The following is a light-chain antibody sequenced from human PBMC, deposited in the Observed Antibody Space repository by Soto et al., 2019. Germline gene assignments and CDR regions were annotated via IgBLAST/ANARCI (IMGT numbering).Light chain of an antibody. CDR2: AAS. Sequence: DIQLTQSPSFLSASVGDRVTITCRASQGISSYLAWYQQKPGKAPKLLIYAASTLQSGVPSRFSGSGSGTEFTLTISSLQPEDFATYYCQQINSYSFTFGPGTTVDIK. CDR1: QGISSY. V-gene: IGKV1-9*01. J-gene: IGKJ3*01. CDR3: QQINSYSFT.